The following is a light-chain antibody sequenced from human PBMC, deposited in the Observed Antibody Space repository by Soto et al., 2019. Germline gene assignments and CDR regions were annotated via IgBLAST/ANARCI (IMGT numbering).Light chain of an antibody. Sequence: EIVLTQSPGTLSLSPGERANLSCRASQSITSAYLAWYQHKPGRAPRLLIYGASSRATGIPDRFSGSGSGTDFTLTISRLEPDDFAVYYCQQFGSSSFTFGPGTKVDIK. CDR1: QSITSAY. J-gene: IGKJ3*01. V-gene: IGKV3-20*01. CDR2: GAS. CDR3: QQFGSSSFT.